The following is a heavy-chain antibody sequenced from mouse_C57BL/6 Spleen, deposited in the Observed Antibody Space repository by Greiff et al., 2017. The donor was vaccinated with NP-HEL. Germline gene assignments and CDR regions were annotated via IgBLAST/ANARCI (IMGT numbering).Heavy chain of an antibody. J-gene: IGHJ2*01. CDR3: ARNSGDGGYYGRYYFAY. V-gene: IGHV2-2*01. CDR2: IWSGGST. Sequence: VQLQQSGPGLVQPSQSLSITCTVSGFSLTSYGVHWVRQSPGKGLEWLGVIWSGGSTDYNAAFISRLSISKDNSKSQVFFKMNSLQADDTAIYYCARNSGDGGYYGRYYFAYWGKGTTLTVSS. CDR1: GFSLTSYG. D-gene: IGHD2-3*01.